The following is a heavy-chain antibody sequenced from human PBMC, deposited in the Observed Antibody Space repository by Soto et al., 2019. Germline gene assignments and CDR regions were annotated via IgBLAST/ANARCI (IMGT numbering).Heavy chain of an antibody. Sequence: SETLSLTCTVSGGSISSGDYYWSWIRQPPGKGVEWIGYTYYSGSTYYNPSLKSRVTISVDTSKNQFSLKLSSVTAADTAVYYCARVGDDYVWGSYRALYYFDYWGQGTLVTVSS. J-gene: IGHJ4*02. V-gene: IGHV4-30-4*01. CDR1: GGSISSGDYY. CDR3: ARVGDDYVWGSYRALYYFDY. CDR2: TYYSGST. D-gene: IGHD3-16*02.